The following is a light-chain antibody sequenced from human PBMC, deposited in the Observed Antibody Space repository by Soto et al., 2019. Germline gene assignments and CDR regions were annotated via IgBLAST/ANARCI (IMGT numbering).Light chain of an antibody. CDR2: GAS. CDR3: QQYETWPPRYT. Sequence: EIAMTQSPATLSVSPGDRVTLSCRASQSVDSNLAWYQQKPGQAPRLLIYGASTTATGIPARFSGSGSGTEFTLTISSLQSEDFAVYYCQQYETWPPRYTFGQGTKLEIK. J-gene: IGKJ2*01. V-gene: IGKV3-15*01. CDR1: QSVDSN.